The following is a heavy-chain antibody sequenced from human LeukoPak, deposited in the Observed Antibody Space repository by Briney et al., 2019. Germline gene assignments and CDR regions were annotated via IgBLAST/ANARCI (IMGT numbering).Heavy chain of an antibody. CDR3: ARDYDYAFDY. CDR2: ISSSSYYI. V-gene: IGHV3-21*06. CDR1: GFTFSSYS. Sequence: GGSLRLACAAAGFTFSSYSMNWVRQAPGKGLEWVSSISSSSYYIYYADSVKGRFTISRDNAKHSLYLQMNSLRAEDTAVYYCARDYDYAFDYWGQGTLVTVSS. J-gene: IGHJ4*02. D-gene: IGHD3-16*01.